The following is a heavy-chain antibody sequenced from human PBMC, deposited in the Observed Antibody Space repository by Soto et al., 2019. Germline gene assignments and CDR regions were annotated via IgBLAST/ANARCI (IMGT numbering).Heavy chain of an antibody. CDR1: GFTFSNYW. D-gene: IGHD2-21*01. Sequence: GSLRLSCAASGFTFSNYWMTWVRQAPGKGLEWVANIKEDGSEKHNVDSVKGRFTISRDNAKNSLYLQMNSLRVEDTAVYFCSRDGVVGDKALICWGQGALVTVS. J-gene: IGHJ4*02. CDR3: SRDGVVGDKALIC. V-gene: IGHV3-7*01. CDR2: IKEDGSEK.